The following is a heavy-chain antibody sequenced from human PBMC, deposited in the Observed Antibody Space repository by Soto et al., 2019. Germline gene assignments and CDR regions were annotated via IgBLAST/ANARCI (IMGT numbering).Heavy chain of an antibody. Sequence: PGWSLRLSCVGSGFIFDSFAMNWVRQAPGKGLEWVAYINKGGDIYYAHSVKGRFTISRDNAKNSSFLQMSSLTDEDTAVYYCAKSGDRAGWGIDFWGQGTLVTVSP. CDR3: AKSGDRAGWGIDF. CDR1: GFIFDSFA. V-gene: IGHV3-7*03. D-gene: IGHD6-19*01. J-gene: IGHJ4*02. CDR2: INKGGDI.